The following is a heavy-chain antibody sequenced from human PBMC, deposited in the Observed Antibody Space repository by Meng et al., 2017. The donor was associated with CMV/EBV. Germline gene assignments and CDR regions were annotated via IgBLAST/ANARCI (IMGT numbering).Heavy chain of an antibody. Sequence: ASVTVSCKASGYTFTSYVISWVRQAPGQGLEWMGWISPYNGNTNYAQKLQGRDTMTTDTSTRTDYMELRSLRSDDTAVYYCAREGLRGMILPPGIWGQGTMVTVSS. CDR1: GYTFTSYV. J-gene: IGHJ3*02. CDR2: ISPYNGNT. D-gene: IGHD3/OR15-3a*01. V-gene: IGHV1-18*01. CDR3: AREGLRGMILPPGI.